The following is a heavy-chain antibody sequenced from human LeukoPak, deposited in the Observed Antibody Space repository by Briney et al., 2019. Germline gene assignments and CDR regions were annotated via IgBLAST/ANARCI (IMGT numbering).Heavy chain of an antibody. Sequence: GGSLRLSCAASRFTFSNYGMHWVRQAPGKGLEWVAVISYDGSNKYYADSVKGRFTISRDNSKNTLYLQMSSLRAEDTAVYYCAGEWFDPWGQGTLVTVSS. D-gene: IGHD3-10*01. J-gene: IGHJ5*02. CDR1: RFTFSNYG. V-gene: IGHV3-30*03. CDR2: ISYDGSNK. CDR3: AGEWFDP.